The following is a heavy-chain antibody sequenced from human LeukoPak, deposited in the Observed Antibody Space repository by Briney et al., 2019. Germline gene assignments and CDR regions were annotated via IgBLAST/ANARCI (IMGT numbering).Heavy chain of an antibody. CDR2: ISSSLNYI. Sequence: GGSLRLSCVASGFTFSDYGMNWVRQAPGRGLEWVSSISSSLNYIYYADSVKGRLTISRDNAKHSLYLQMNSLRAEDTAVYYCATENNYIWGSFEDWGQGTLVIVSS. CDR3: ATENNYIWGSFED. V-gene: IGHV3-21*01. CDR1: GFTFSDYG. J-gene: IGHJ4*02. D-gene: IGHD3-16*01.